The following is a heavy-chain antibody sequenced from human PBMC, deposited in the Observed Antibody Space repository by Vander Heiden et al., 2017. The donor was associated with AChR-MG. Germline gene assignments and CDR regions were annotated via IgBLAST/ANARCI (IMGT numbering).Heavy chain of an antibody. CDR2: IIPIFGTA. CDR3: ARDRFYCGGDCYSGSGFYYYYGMDV. J-gene: IGHJ6*02. Sequence: QVQLVQSGAEVKKPWSSVKVSCKASGGPFSSYAISWVRQAPGQGLEWMGGIIPIFGTANYAQKFQGRVTITADESTSTAYMELSSLRSEDTAVYYCARDRFYCGGDCYSGSGFYYYYGMDVWGQGTTVTVSS. V-gene: IGHV1-69*01. D-gene: IGHD2-21*02. CDR1: GGPFSSYA.